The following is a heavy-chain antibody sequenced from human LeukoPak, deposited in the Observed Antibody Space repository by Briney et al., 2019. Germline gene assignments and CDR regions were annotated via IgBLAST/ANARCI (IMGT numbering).Heavy chain of an antibody. Sequence: PGGSMRLACAASGFTFSSYSMNWVRQAPGKGLEWVSYISSSSSTINYADSVKGRFTISRHNAKNSLYLQMNSLRAEDTAVYYCARAGYGSGSYWGQGTLVTVSS. CDR2: ISSSSSTI. D-gene: IGHD3-10*01. CDR1: GFTFSSYS. J-gene: IGHJ4*02. V-gene: IGHV3-48*01. CDR3: ARAGYGSGSY.